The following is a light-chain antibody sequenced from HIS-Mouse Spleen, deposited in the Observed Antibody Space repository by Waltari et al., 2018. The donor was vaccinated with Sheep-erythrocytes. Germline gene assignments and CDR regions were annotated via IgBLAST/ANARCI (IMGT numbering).Light chain of an antibody. CDR1: QSISSW. CDR2: KAS. V-gene: IGKV1-5*03. Sequence: DIQMTQSHSTLSASVGDRVTITCRASQSISSWLAWYQQKPGKAPKLLIYKASSLESGVPSRFSGSGSGTEFTLTISSLQPDDFATYYCQQYDNLPYTFGQGTKLEIK. CDR3: QQYDNLPYT. J-gene: IGKJ2*01.